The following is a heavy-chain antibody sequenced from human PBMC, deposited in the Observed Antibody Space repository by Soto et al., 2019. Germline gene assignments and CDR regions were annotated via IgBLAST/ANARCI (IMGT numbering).Heavy chain of an antibody. CDR1: GFTFSRYW. Sequence: GGSLRLSCAASGFTFSRYWMHWVRQAPGKGLVWVSRISSYGSETHYADSVKGRFTISRDNAKNTLYLQMKSLRADDTAVYYCAGNYAYAEGYYWYGIDVWGQGTTVTVSS. V-gene: IGHV3-74*01. J-gene: IGHJ6*02. D-gene: IGHD3-16*01. CDR3: AGNYAYAEGYYWYGIDV. CDR2: ISSYGSET.